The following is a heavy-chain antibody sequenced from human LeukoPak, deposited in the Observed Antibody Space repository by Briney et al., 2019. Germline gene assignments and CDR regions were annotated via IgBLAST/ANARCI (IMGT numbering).Heavy chain of an antibody. V-gene: IGHV4-34*01. J-gene: IGHJ6*02. Sequence: SETLSLTCAVYGGSLSGYYWSWIRQPPGKGLEWIGSIYHSGRTYYNASLKSRVTISVDTSKNQFSLKLSSVTATDTAVYYCARRFGDGGMDVWGQGTTVTVSS. CDR2: IYHSGRT. D-gene: IGHD3-10*01. CDR3: ARRFGDGGMDV. CDR1: GGSLSGYY.